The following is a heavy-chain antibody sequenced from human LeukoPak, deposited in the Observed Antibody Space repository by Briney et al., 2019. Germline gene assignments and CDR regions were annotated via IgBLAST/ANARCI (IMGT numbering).Heavy chain of an antibody. J-gene: IGHJ4*02. D-gene: IGHD5-18*01. V-gene: IGHV4-59*01. Sequence: SETLSLTCTVSGGSISSYYWSWIRQPPGKGLEWIGYIYYSVSTNYNPSLKSRVTISVDTSKNQFSLKLSSVTAADTAVYYCAAVDTATYYFDYWGQGTLVTVSS. CDR3: AAVDTATYYFDY. CDR2: IYYSVST. CDR1: GGSISSYY.